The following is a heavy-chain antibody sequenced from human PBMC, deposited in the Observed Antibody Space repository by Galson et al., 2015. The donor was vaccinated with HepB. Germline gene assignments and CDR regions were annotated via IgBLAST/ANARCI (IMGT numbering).Heavy chain of an antibody. CDR2: FDPEDGET. J-gene: IGHJ4*02. Sequence: SVKVSCKVSGYTLTELSMHWVRQAPGKGLEWMGGFDPEDGETIYAQKFQGRVTMTEDTSTDTTYMELSSLRSEDTAVYYCATRGRLHYDILTGYLSYWGQVTLVTVSS. D-gene: IGHD3-9*01. V-gene: IGHV1-24*01. CDR1: GYTLTELS. CDR3: ATRGRLHYDILTGYLSY.